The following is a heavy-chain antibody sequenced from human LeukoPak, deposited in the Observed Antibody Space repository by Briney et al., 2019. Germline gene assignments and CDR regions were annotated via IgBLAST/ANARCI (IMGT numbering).Heavy chain of an antibody. J-gene: IGHJ4*02. CDR1: GYTFTSYG. V-gene: IGHV1-18*01. Sequence: ASVKVSCKASGYTFTSYGVSWVRQAPGQGLEWMGWISAYNGNTNYAQKLQGRVTMTTDTSTSTAYMELRSLRSDDTAVYYCARVAEQWLVLVGSFDYWGPGTLVTVSS. CDR2: ISAYNGNT. D-gene: IGHD6-19*01. CDR3: ARVAEQWLVLVGSFDY.